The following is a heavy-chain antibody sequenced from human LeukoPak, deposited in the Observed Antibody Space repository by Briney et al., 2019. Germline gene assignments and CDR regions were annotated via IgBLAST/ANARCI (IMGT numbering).Heavy chain of an antibody. D-gene: IGHD5-12*01. CDR2: ISSSGSTI. V-gene: IGHV3-48*03. CDR3: ASVLIVATMDNGSDTDY. J-gene: IGHJ4*02. CDR1: GFTFSSYE. Sequence: GGSLRLSCAASGFTFSSYEMNWVRQAPGKGLEWVSYISSSGSTIYYADSVKGRFTISRDNAKNSLYLQMNSLRAEDTAVYYCASVLIVATMDNGSDTDYWGQGTLVTVSS.